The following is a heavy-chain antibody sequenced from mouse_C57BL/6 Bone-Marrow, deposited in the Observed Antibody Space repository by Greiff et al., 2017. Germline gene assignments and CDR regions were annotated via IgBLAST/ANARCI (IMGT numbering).Heavy chain of an antibody. V-gene: IGHV2-9-1*01. CDR2: IWTGGGT. CDR3: ARWTDGGTTVVGNYAMDY. J-gene: IGHJ4*01. Sequence: QVQLKESGPGLVAPSQSLSITCTVSGFSLTSYAISWVRQPPGKGLEWLGVIWTGGGTNYNSALKSRLSISKDNSKSQVFLKMNSLQTDDTARYYCARWTDGGTTVVGNYAMDYWGQGTSVTVSS. D-gene: IGHD1-1*01. CDR1: GFSLTSYA.